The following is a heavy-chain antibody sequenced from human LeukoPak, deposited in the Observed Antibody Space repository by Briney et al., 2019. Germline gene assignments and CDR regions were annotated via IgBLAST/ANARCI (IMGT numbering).Heavy chain of an antibody. V-gene: IGHV4-39*01. D-gene: IGHD3-10*01. CDR2: IYYSGST. Sequence: PSETLSLTCTVSGGSISSSSYDWGWIRQPPGKGLEWIGSIYYSGSTYYNPSLKSRVTISVDTSKNQFSLKPSSVTATDTAVYYCASGDGSGSYLVYWGQGTLVTVSS. CDR1: GGSISSSSYD. CDR3: ASGDGSGSYLVY. J-gene: IGHJ4*02.